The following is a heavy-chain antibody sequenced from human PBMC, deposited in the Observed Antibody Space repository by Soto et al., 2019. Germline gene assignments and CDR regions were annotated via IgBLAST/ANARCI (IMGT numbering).Heavy chain of an antibody. Sequence: EVQLVESGGGLVPPGGSLRLSCAASGFTFSTSSMNWVRQAPGKGLEWVSFISSTGETTYYADSVKCRLTISRDNAKNSLFLQMNSLTAEDTAVYYGASDVRLPDYWGQGTLVTVSS. J-gene: IGHJ4*02. CDR1: GFTFSTSS. V-gene: IGHV3-48*01. CDR2: ISSTGETT. CDR3: ASDVRLPDY. D-gene: IGHD3-10*02.